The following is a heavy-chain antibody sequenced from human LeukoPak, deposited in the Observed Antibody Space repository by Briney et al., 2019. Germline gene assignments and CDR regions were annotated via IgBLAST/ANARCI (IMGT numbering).Heavy chain of an antibody. Sequence: ASVKVSCKASGYTFSSYDINWVRQATGQGLEWMGWMNPNSGNTGYAQKFQGRVTMTRNTSISTAYMELSSLRSEDTAVYYCARGSPRVVTPEDYWGQGTLVTVSS. V-gene: IGHV1-8*01. CDR2: MNPNSGNT. CDR1: GYTFSSYD. J-gene: IGHJ4*02. CDR3: ARGSPRVVTPEDY. D-gene: IGHD4-23*01.